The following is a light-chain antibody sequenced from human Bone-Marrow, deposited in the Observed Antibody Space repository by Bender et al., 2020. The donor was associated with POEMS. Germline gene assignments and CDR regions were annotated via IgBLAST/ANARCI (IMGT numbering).Light chain of an antibody. J-gene: IGLJ3*02. CDR3: SSYTSSSIWV. V-gene: IGLV1-40*01. CDR2: GYN. CDR1: SSNTGSGYD. Sequence: QSVLTQPPSVSGAPGQRVTISCTGSSSNTGSGYDINWYQHLPGTAPKLLIYGYNNRPSGVPDRFSGSKSGNKASLTISGLQAEDEADYYCSSYTSSSIWVFGGGTKLTVL.